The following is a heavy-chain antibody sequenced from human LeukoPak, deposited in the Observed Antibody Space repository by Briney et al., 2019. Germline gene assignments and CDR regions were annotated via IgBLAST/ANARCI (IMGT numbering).Heavy chain of an antibody. V-gene: IGHV3-21*04. CDR1: GFTFSSYS. D-gene: IGHD3-22*01. CDR2: ISSSSSYI. J-gene: IGHJ4*02. Sequence: GGSLRLSCAASGFTFSSYSMNWVRQAPGKGLEWVSSISSSSSYIYYADSVKGRFTISRDNSKNTLYLQMNSLRAEDTAVYYCAKDGVSTIVENYFDYWGQGTLVTVSS. CDR3: AKDGVSTIVENYFDY.